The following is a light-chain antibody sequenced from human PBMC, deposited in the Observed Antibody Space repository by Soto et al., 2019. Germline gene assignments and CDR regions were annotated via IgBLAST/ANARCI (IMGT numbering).Light chain of an antibody. CDR3: SSYAGSNNPDV. CDR1: SSDVGGYNY. V-gene: IGLV2-8*01. Sequence: QSALTQPPSASGSPGQSVTISCTGTSSDVGGYNYVSWYQQHPGKAPKLMIYEVSKRPSGVPDRFSGSNSGNTASLTVSGLQAEDEADYYCSSYAGSNNPDVFGTGTKVTVL. CDR2: EVS. J-gene: IGLJ1*01.